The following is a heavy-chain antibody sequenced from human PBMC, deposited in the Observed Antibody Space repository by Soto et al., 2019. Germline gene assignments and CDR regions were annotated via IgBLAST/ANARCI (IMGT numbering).Heavy chain of an antibody. CDR2: IIPIFGTA. D-gene: IGHD4-17*01. J-gene: IGHJ2*01. Sequence: GASVEVSCKASGGTFSIYTIMWVRQAPGQGLEWMGGIIPIFGTANYAQKFQGRITITADKSTNTAYMELRSLRSDDTAVYYCASSPPPTVTMYSRFFDLWGRGTLVTVSS. CDR1: GGTFSIYT. V-gene: IGHV1-69*06. CDR3: ASSPPPTVTMYSRFFDL.